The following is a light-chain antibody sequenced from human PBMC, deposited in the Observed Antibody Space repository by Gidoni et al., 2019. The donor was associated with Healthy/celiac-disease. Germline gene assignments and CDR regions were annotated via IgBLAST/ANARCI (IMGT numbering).Light chain of an antibody. CDR1: QSVSSN. J-gene: IGKJ5*01. CDR2: GAS. CDR3: QQYNNWPPAIT. V-gene: IGKV3-15*01. Sequence: EIVMTQSPATLSVSPGERATLSCRASQSVSSNLAWYQQKPGQAPRLLIYGASTRATGIPARFSGSGSGTEFTLTISSLQSEDFVVYYCQQYNNWPPAITFGQGTRLEIK.